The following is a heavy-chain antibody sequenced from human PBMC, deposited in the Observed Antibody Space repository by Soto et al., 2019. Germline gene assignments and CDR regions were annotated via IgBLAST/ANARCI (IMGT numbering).Heavy chain of an antibody. D-gene: IGHD4-17*01. CDR2: IYHSGST. V-gene: IGHV4-30-2*01. Sequence: SETVSLTCAVSGGSISSGGYSWSWIRQPPGKGLEWIGYIYHSGSTYYNPSLKSRVTISVDRSKNQFSLKLSSVTAADTAVYYCASGGDYNYYYGMDVWGQGTTVTVSS. J-gene: IGHJ6*02. CDR3: ASGGDYNYYYGMDV. CDR1: GGSISSGGYS.